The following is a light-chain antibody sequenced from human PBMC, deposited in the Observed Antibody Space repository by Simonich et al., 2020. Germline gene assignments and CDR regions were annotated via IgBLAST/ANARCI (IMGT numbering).Light chain of an antibody. CDR2: EDN. CDR1: SGSIASNY. J-gene: IGLJ3*02. Sequence: NFMLTQPHSVSESPGKTVTISCTRSSGSIASNYVQWYQQRPGSAPTTVIYEDNQRPTGVPSRFSGSIDSSSNTASLTISGLKTEDEDDYYCQSYDSSNWVFGGGTKLTVL. CDR3: QSYDSSNWV. V-gene: IGLV6-57*03.